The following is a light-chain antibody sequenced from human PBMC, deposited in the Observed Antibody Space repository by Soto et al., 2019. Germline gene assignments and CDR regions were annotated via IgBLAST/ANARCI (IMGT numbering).Light chain of an antibody. V-gene: IGKV1-39*01. CDR2: DAS. CDR3: QQSYMDPIT. CDR1: QSISNY. Sequence: EIKMTQSPSSLSASVGNRVNITCRASQSISNYLHWYQKKPGKAPNLMIYDASRLQSGVPSRFSGSGGGTDFTLSIISVQPEDFATYFCQQSYMDPITFGQGTRLEIK. J-gene: IGKJ5*01.